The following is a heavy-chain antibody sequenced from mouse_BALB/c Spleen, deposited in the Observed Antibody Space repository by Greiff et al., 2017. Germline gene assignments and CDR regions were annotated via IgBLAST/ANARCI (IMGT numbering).Heavy chain of an antibody. D-gene: IGHD1-1*01. CDR1: GYSFTGYT. CDR2: INPYNGGT. J-gene: IGHJ3*01. V-gene: IGHV1-18*01. Sequence: VQLQQSGPELVKPGASMKISCKASGYSFTGYTMNWVKQSHGKNLEWIGLINPYNGGTSYNQKFKGKATLTVDKSSSTAYMELLSLTSEDSAVYYCASYYGSSYEAWFAYWGQGTLVTVSA. CDR3: ASYYGSSYEAWFAY.